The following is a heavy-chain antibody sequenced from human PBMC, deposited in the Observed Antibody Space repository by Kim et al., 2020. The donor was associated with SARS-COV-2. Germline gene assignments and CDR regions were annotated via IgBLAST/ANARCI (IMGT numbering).Heavy chain of an antibody. Sequence: GGSLRLSCAASGFTFSNYWMHWVRQAPGKGLVWVSHIKTDGSNTNYADSVKGRFTISRDNAKNMLYLQMNSLRVDDTAVYHGGRVTDGDGYWGQGTLVTVSS. V-gene: IGHV3-74*01. D-gene: IGHD2-21*02. CDR2: IKTDGSNT. CDR3: GRVTDGDGY. J-gene: IGHJ4*02. CDR1: GFTFSNYW.